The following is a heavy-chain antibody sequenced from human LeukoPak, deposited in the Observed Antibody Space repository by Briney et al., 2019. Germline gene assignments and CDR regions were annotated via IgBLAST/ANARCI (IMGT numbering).Heavy chain of an antibody. Sequence: SETLSLTCTVSGGSISPYYWNWIRQSPGKGLEWIGEINRSGSTNYNPSLKSRVTMSVDTSKNQFSLNLNSVTAADTAVFYCARGSERVSAAGKPSGYFDLWGRGTLVTVSS. J-gene: IGHJ2*01. V-gene: IGHV4-34*01. CDR1: GGSISPYY. CDR3: ARGSERVSAAGKPSGYFDL. CDR2: INRSGST. D-gene: IGHD6-13*01.